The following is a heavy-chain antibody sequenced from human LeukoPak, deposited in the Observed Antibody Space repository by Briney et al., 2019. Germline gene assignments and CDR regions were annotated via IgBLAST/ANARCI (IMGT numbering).Heavy chain of an antibody. D-gene: IGHD5-18*01. J-gene: IGHJ6*03. Sequence: SETLSLTCNVSGGSINSGRSYWSWIRQPAGRGLEWIGHISTSGRTSYSPSLKSRVTISVDTSKNQFSLKMSSVSAADTAVYYCARGLHGYTYGYVPWELYYYMDVWGKGTTVTISS. V-gene: IGHV4-61*09. CDR2: ISTSGRT. CDR1: GGSINSGRSY. CDR3: ARGLHGYTYGYVPWELYYYMDV.